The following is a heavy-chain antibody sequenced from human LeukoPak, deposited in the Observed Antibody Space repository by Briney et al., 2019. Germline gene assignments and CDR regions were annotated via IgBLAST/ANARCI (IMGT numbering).Heavy chain of an antibody. CDR2: IYYSGST. D-gene: IGHD3-3*01. V-gene: IGHV4-59*01. CDR1: GGSISSYY. J-gene: IGHJ4*02. Sequence: SETLSLTCTASGGSISSYYWSWIRQPPGKGLEWIGYIYYSGSTNYNPSLKSRVTISVDTSKNQFSLKLSSVTAADTAVYYCARDRFLEWSPELFDYWGQGTLVTVSS. CDR3: ARDRFLEWSPELFDY.